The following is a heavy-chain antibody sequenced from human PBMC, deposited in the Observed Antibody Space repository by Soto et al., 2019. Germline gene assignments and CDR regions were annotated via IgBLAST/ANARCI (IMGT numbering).Heavy chain of an antibody. CDR3: ARGRRGYCSGGSCYSGDNWFDP. V-gene: IGHV3-72*01. J-gene: IGHJ5*02. CDR1: GFTFSDHY. Sequence: PGGSLRLSCAASGFTFSDHYMDWVRQAPGKGLEWVGRTRNKANSYTTEYAASVKGRFTISRDDSKNSLYLQMNCLKTEDTAVYYCARGRRGYCSGGSCYSGDNWFDPWGQGTLVTVSS. CDR2: TRNKANSYTT. D-gene: IGHD2-15*01.